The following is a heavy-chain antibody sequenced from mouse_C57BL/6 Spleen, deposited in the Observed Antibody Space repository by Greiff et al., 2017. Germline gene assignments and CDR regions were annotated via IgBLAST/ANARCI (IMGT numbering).Heavy chain of an antibody. CDR2: IYPSDSET. V-gene: IGHV1-61*01. Sequence: QVQLQQPGAELVRPGSSVKLSCKASGYTFTSYWMDWVKQRPGQGLEWIGNIYPSDSETHYNQKFKDKATLTVDKSSSTAYMQLSSLTSEDSAVYCCARRGYYGSWYFDVWGTGTTVTVSS. CDR3: ARRGYYGSWYFDV. D-gene: IGHD1-1*01. CDR1: GYTFTSYW. J-gene: IGHJ1*03.